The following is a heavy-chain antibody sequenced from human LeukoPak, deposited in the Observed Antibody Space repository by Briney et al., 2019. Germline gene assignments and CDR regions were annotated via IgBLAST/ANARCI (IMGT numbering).Heavy chain of an antibody. D-gene: IGHD6-19*01. V-gene: IGHV4-34*01. CDR2: INHSGST. CDR3: ASGSGWLQTPPGY. CDR1: GGSFSGYY. J-gene: IGHJ4*02. Sequence: SETLSLTCAVYGGSFSGYYWSWIRQPPGKGLEWIGEINHSGSTNYNPSLKSRVTISVDTSKNQFSLKLSSVTAADTAVYYCASGSGWLQTPPGYWGQGTLVTVSS.